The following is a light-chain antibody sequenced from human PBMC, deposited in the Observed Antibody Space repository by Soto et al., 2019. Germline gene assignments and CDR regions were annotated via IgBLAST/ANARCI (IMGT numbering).Light chain of an antibody. CDR1: QTISSW. Sequence: DIQMTQSPSTLAGSVGDRGTITCRASQTISSWLAWYQQKPGKAPKLLIYKASTLKSGVPSRFSGSGSGTEFTLTISSLQPEDFATYYCQQLNSYPITFGQGTRLEIK. V-gene: IGKV1-5*03. CDR3: QQLNSYPIT. CDR2: KAS. J-gene: IGKJ5*01.